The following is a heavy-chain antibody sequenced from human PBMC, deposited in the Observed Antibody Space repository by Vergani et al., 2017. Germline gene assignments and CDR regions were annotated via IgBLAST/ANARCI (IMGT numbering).Heavy chain of an antibody. CDR3: AXWYYDFWSGYQKQDYYYYGMDV. CDR2: IIPILGIA. CDR1: GGTFSSYT. J-gene: IGHJ6*02. V-gene: IGHV1-69*02. D-gene: IGHD3-3*01. Sequence: QVQLVQSGAEVKKPGSSVKVSCKASGGTFSSYTISWVRQAPGQGLEWMGRIIPILGIANYAQKFQGRVTITADKSTSTAYMELSSLRSEDTAVYYCAXWYYDFWSGYQKQDYYYYGMDVWGQGTTVTVSS.